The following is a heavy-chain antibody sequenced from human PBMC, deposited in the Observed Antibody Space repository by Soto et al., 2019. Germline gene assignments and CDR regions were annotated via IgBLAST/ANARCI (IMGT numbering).Heavy chain of an antibody. CDR1: GFTFRSYV. CDR2: TSYDGSNK. D-gene: IGHD3-16*01. Sequence: ESGGGVVQPGSSLRVSCVGSGFTFRSYVIHWVRQAPGKGLEWVALTSYDGSNKYYDDSVRGRFTISRDNSRNTVDLQMDSLRLEDTAPYYCARWGTTGGLDVWGQGTLVSVSS. V-gene: IGHV3-33*05. CDR3: ARWGTTGGLDV. J-gene: IGHJ1*01.